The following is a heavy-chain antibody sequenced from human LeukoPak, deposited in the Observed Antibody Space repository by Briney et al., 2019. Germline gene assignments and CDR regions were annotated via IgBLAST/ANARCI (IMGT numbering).Heavy chain of an antibody. CDR3: ARDPAYDSSGYSYYYYMDV. V-gene: IGHV4-59*01. J-gene: IGHJ6*03. CDR1: GGSISSYC. Sequence: SETLSLTCTVSGGSISSYCWSWLRQPPGKGLAGMGYIYYSGSTNYNPSLTSRVTISVDTSKNQFSLKLSSVTAADTAVYYCARDPAYDSSGYSYYYYMDVWGKGTTVTVSS. D-gene: IGHD3-22*01. CDR2: IYYSGST.